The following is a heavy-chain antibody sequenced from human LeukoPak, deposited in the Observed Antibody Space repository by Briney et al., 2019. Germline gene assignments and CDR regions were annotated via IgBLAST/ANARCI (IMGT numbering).Heavy chain of an antibody. CDR2: INPSGGST. CDR3: AREVVVTAILLNNWFDP. J-gene: IGHJ5*02. CDR1: GYTFTSYY. Sequence: ASVKVSCKASGYTFTSYYMHWVRQAPGQGLEWMGIINPSGGSTSYAQKFQGRVTMTRDMSTGTVYMELSSLRSEDTAVYYCAREVVVTAILLNNWFDPWGQGTLVTVSS. D-gene: IGHD2-21*02. V-gene: IGHV1-46*01.